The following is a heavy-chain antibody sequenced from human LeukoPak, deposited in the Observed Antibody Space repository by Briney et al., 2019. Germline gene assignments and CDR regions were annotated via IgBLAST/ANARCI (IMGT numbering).Heavy chain of an antibody. J-gene: IGHJ4*02. D-gene: IGHD5-18*01. CDR1: GGSISSSSYS. Sequence: SETLSLTCTVSGGSISSSSYSWGWIRQPPGKRLEWIGSIYYSGSTYYNPSLKSRVTISVDTSKNQFSLKLSSVTAADTAVYYCARHGSSYGYYYWGQGTLVTVSS. CDR3: ARHGSSYGYYY. CDR2: IYYSGST. V-gene: IGHV4-39*01.